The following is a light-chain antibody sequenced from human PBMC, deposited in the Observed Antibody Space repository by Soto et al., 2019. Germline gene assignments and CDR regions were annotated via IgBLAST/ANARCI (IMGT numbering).Light chain of an antibody. V-gene: IGLV2-14*01. CDR2: EVS. J-gene: IGLJ1*01. CDR3: SSYAGSNNYV. CDR1: SSDVGGYNH. Sequence: QSVLTQPASVSGSPGQSITISCTGSSSDVGGYNHVSWYQQHPGKAPKLMIYEVSNRPSGVSNRFSGSRSGNTASLTVSGLQGEDEADYYCSSYAGSNNYVFGTGTKVTVL.